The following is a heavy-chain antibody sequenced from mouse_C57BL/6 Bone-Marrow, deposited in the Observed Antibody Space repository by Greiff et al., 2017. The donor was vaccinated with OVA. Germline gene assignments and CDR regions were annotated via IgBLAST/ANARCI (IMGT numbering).Heavy chain of an antibody. J-gene: IGHJ4*01. D-gene: IGHD1-1*01. V-gene: IGHV1-61*01. CDR2: IYPSDSET. CDR3: AREDYGSRDYYAMDY. CDR1: GYTFTSYW. Sequence: QVQLQQPGAELVRPGSSVKLSCKASGYTFTSYWMDWVKQRPGQGLEWIGNIYPSDSETHYNQKFKDKATLTVDKSSSTAYMQLSSLTSEDSAVYYCAREDYGSRDYYAMDYWGQGTSVTVSS.